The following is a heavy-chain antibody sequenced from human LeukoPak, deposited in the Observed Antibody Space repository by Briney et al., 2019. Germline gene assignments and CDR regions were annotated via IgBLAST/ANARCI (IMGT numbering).Heavy chain of an antibody. CDR1: GGTFSSYA. D-gene: IGHD3-3*01. CDR2: ISAYNGNT. V-gene: IGHV1-18*01. CDR3: ARDPITIFGVVMGYFDY. J-gene: IGHJ4*02. Sequence: ASVKVSCKASGGTFSSYAISWVRQAPGQGLEWMGWISAYNGNTNYAQKLQGRVTMTTDTSTSTAYMELRSLRSDDTAVYYCARDPITIFGVVMGYFDYWGQGTLVTVSS.